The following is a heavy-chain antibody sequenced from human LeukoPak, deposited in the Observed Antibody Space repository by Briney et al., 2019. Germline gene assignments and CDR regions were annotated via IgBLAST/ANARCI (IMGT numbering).Heavy chain of an antibody. V-gene: IGHV3-7*03. CDR2: IKEDGSER. D-gene: IGHD1-26*01. CDR3: ARARELLNYYYGMDV. J-gene: IGHJ6*02. CDR1: AFIFSGHW. Sequence: GGSLRLSCEGSAFIFSGHWMNWVRQTPGKGLEWVASIKEDGSERQYVDSVKGRFSISRDNTKGSLFLQLNSLRAEDTAVYYCARARELLNYYYGMDVWGQGTTVTVSS.